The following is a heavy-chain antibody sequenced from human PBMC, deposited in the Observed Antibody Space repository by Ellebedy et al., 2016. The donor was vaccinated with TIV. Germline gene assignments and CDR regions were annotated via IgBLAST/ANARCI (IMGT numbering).Heavy chain of an antibody. D-gene: IGHD3-16*01. J-gene: IGHJ2*01. CDR2: TRNKVNTYTT. CDR1: GFTFNDHY. Sequence: GESLKISCAASGFTFNDHYMDWVRQAPGKGLESVGRTRNKVNTYTTEYAASVRGRFTISSDNSQNSLYLQMNSLKTEYTAVYYCTRDPGGIYDLWGRGTLVTVSS. CDR3: TRDPGGIYDL. V-gene: IGHV3-72*01.